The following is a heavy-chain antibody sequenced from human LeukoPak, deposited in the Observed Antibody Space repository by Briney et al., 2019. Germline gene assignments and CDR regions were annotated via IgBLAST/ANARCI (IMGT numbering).Heavy chain of an antibody. CDR2: IYSGGST. D-gene: IGHD2-21*01. Sequence: GGSLRLSCAASGFTVSSNYMSWVRQVPGKGLEWVSVIYSGGSTYYADSVKGRFTISRDNSKNTLYLQMNSLRVDDTAMYYCARIYGNSTIADAFDIWGQGTMVIVSS. CDR3: ARIYGNSTIADAFDI. CDR1: GFTVSSNY. V-gene: IGHV3-53*01. J-gene: IGHJ3*02.